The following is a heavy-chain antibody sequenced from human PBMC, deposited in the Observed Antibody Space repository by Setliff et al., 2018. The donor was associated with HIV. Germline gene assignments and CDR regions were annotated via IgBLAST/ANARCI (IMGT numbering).Heavy chain of an antibody. V-gene: IGHV4-4*07. J-gene: IGHJ3*02. CDR2: IYTSGSI. Sequence: ETLSLTCFVSGGSLSSYYWSWIRQTASKGLEWIGRIYTSGSIIYNPSLRSRVTMSVDTSKNQFSLKLSSVTAADTAVYYCARVFPPTRGAPFGIPPGAFDIWGQGTMVTVSS. CDR3: ARVFPPTRGAPFGIPPGAFDI. CDR1: GGSLSSYY. D-gene: IGHD2-21*01.